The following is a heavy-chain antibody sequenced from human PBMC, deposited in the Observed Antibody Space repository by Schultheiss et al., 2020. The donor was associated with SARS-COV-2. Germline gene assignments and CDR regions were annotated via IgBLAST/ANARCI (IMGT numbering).Heavy chain of an antibody. CDR2: IYWDGDK. Sequence: SGPTLVKPTQTLTLTCTFSAFSLSTSGVGVAWIRQPPGEALEWLALIYWDGDKRYRPSLKRRLTITKDTSKSQVVLTMTEMDPVDTATYYCARILAGDLDYWGQGTLVTVSS. D-gene: IGHD6-19*01. J-gene: IGHJ4*02. CDR1: AFSLSTSGVG. CDR3: ARILAGDLDY. V-gene: IGHV2-5*02.